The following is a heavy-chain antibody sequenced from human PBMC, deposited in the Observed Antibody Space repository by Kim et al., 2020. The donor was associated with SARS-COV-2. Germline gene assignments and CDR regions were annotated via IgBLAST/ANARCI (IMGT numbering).Heavy chain of an antibody. J-gene: IGHJ4*02. V-gene: IGHV1-18*01. D-gene: IGHD6-19*01. CDR2: T. CDR3: ARGGVAGTFDY. Sequence: TNYAQKLQGRVTMTTDTATSTAYMELRSLRSDDTAVYYCARGGVAGTFDYWGQGTLVTVSS.